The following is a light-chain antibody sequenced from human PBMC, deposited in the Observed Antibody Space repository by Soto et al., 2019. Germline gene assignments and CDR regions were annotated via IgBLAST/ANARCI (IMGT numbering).Light chain of an antibody. CDR3: QQYATSPRT. CDR1: QSVRTDF. Sequence: IVLTQSPGTLSFSPGERASLSCTASQSVRTDFLAWYQQRPGQAPRLLIYGASSRATGIPDRFSGSGSGTDFTLTISRLEPEDFAVYYCQQYATSPRTFGQGTKVEIK. V-gene: IGKV3-20*01. J-gene: IGKJ1*01. CDR2: GAS.